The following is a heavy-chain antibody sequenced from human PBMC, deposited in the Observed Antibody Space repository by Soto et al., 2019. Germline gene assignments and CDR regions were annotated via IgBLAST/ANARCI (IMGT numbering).Heavy chain of an antibody. D-gene: IGHD3-22*01. Sequence: SVKVSCKASGVTFSSYTISSVRQAPGQGLEWMGRIIPILGIANYAQKFQGRVTITADKSTSTAYMELSSLRSEDTAVYYCARTYDSSGYYWSLFDYWGQGTLVTVSS. CDR2: IIPILGIA. CDR3: ARTYDSSGYYWSLFDY. J-gene: IGHJ4*02. V-gene: IGHV1-69*02. CDR1: GVTFSSYT.